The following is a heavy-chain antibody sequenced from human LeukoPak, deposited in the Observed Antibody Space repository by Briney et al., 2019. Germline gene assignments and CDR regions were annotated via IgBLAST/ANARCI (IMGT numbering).Heavy chain of an antibody. J-gene: IGHJ4*02. CDR1: GFTVSSNY. D-gene: IGHD4-17*01. Sequence: GGSLRLSCAASGFTVSSNYMSWVRQAPGKGLEWVSSISSSSSYIYYADSVKGRFTISRDNAKNSLYLQMNSLRAEDTAVYYCAREAGDYVIDYWGQGTLVTVSS. CDR2: ISSSSSYI. V-gene: IGHV3-21*01. CDR3: AREAGDYVIDY.